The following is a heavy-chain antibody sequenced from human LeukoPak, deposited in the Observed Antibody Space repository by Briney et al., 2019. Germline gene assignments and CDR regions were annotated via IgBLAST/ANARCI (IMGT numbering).Heavy chain of an antibody. CDR2: ISGSGGST. D-gene: IGHD2-2*01. CDR1: GFTFSSYA. J-gene: IGHJ4*02. CDR3: AKDSALSSTSCYSDY. Sequence: GGSLRLSCAASGFTFSSYAMSWVRQAPGKGLEWVSAISGSGGSTYYADSVKGRFTISRDNSKNTLYLQMNSLRAEDTAVYYCAKDSALSSTSCYSDYWGQGTLVTVSS. V-gene: IGHV3-23*01.